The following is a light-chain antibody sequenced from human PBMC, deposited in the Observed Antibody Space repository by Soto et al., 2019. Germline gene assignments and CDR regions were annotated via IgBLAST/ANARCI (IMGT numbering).Light chain of an antibody. CDR3: QQYITYRT. Sequence: DIQMTQSPSTLSASVGDRVTLTCRASQSISNWLAWYQQKPGKAPKLLIYKASSLESGVPSRFSGSGSGTEFTLTISSLQPDDFATYYCQQYITYRTFGQGTKVDIK. J-gene: IGKJ1*01. CDR2: KAS. V-gene: IGKV1-5*03. CDR1: QSISNW.